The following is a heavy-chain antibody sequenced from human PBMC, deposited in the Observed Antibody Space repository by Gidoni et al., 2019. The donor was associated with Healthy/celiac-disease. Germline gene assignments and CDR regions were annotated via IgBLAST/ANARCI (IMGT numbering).Heavy chain of an antibody. CDR2: INHSGST. V-gene: IGHV4-34*01. CDR3: ARVVADWDDAFDI. D-gene: IGHD2-21*01. CDR1: GGSFSGYY. J-gene: IGHJ3*02. Sequence: QVQLQQWGAGLLKPSETLSLTCAVYGGSFSGYYWSWIRQPPGKGLEWIGEINHSGSTNYNPSLKSRVTISVDTSKNQFSLKLSSVTAADTAVYYCARVVADWDDAFDIWGQGTMVTVSS.